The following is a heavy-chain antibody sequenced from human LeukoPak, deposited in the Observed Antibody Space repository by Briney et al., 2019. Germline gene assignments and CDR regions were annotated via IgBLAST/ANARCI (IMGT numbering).Heavy chain of an antibody. CDR1: GGPFSGYY. J-gene: IGHJ4*02. Sequence: KPSETLSLTCAVYGGPFSGYYWSWVRQPPGKGPEWIGEINHSGSTYYKPSLKSRVTISVDTPSNQFSLNLSYVTAADTAVYYCARQKGGVAGLKYYFDFWGQGTLVTVSS. CDR3: ARQKGGVAGLKYYFDF. D-gene: IGHD6-19*01. V-gene: IGHV4-34*01. CDR2: INHSGST.